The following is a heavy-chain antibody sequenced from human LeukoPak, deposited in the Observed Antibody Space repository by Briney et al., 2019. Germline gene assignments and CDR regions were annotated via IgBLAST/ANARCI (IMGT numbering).Heavy chain of an antibody. CDR1: GYIFNKYG. D-gene: IGHD6-19*01. Sequence: VASVKVSCKASGYIFNKYGVSWVRQAPGQGLEWLAWISCYNGDTNYAQKFQGRVAVTTDTSTSTVFMGLRNLNTDDTAVYYCARDPSNTSGRYLFFDYWGQGTLVTVSS. CDR3: ARDPSNTSGRYLFFDY. J-gene: IGHJ4*02. CDR2: ISCYNGDT. V-gene: IGHV1-18*01.